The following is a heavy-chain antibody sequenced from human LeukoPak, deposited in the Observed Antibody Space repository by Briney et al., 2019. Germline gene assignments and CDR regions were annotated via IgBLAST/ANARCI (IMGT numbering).Heavy chain of an antibody. CDR2: INHSGST. CDR3: ARDAYYYDSSGYRRGFDY. V-gene: IGHV4-34*01. CDR1: GGSFSDYY. J-gene: IGHJ4*02. D-gene: IGHD3-22*01. Sequence: PSETLSLTCAVYGGSFSDYYWSWIRQPPGKGLEWIGEINHSGSTNYNPSLKSRVTMSVDTSKNQFSLKLSSVTAADTAVYYCARDAYYYDSSGYRRGFDYWGQGTLVTVSS.